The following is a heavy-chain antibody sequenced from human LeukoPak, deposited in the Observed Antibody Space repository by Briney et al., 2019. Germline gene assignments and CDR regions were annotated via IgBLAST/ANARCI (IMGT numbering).Heavy chain of an antibody. CDR1: ELTVSSSY. CDR3: ARVRPWVFDY. Sequence: GGSLRLSCAASELTVSSSYMSWVRQAPGKGLEWVSIIYIGDNPHYADSVKGRFTISRHNSKNTLYLQMNNLRAEDTAVYYCARVRPWVFDYWGQGTLVTVSS. CDR2: IYIGDNP. J-gene: IGHJ4*02. V-gene: IGHV3-53*04.